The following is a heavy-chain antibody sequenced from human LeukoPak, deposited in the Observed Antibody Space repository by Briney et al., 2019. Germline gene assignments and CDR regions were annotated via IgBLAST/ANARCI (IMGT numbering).Heavy chain of an antibody. D-gene: IGHD3-22*01. CDR3: ARVPNPGYYDSSGYLYGMDV. V-gene: IGHV3-7*01. CDR1: GFTFSSYW. J-gene: IGHJ6*02. Sequence: GGSLRLSCAASGFTFSSYWMSWVRQAPGKGLEWVANIKQDGSEKYYVDSAKGRFTISRDNAKNSLYLQMNSLRAEDTAVYYCARVPNPGYYDSSGYLYGMDVWGQGTTVTVSS. CDR2: IKQDGSEK.